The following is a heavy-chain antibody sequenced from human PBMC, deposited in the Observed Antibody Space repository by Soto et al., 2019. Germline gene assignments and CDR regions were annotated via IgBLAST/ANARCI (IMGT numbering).Heavy chain of an antibody. CDR3: AKSLVFVDHGYMDV. V-gene: IGHV1-69*08. D-gene: IGHD2-21*01. Sequence: QVQLVQSGAEVKKPGSSVKVSCEASGGRFTSYIFTWVRQAPGQGREWMGRSIPIQGTADYALKFQDRVTMTADKSTNTVHMEMRSLRPDDTAVYYCAKSLVFVDHGYMDVWGKGTTVTGSS. CDR2: SIPIQGTA. J-gene: IGHJ6*03. CDR1: GGRFTSYI.